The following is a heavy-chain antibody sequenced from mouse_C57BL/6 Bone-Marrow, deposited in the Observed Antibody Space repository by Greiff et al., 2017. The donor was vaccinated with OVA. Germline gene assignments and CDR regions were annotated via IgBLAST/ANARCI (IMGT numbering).Heavy chain of an antibody. D-gene: IGHD1-3*01. CDR3: ARLRGLIYFDV. CDR1: GYAFTNYL. J-gene: IGHJ1*03. CDR2: FNPGSGGT. Sequence: QVQLQQSGAELVRPGTSVKVSCKASGYAFTNYLIEWVKQRPGQGLEWIGVFNPGSGGTNYNEKFKGKATLTADKSSSTAYMQLSSLTSEDSAVYFCARLRGLIYFDVWGTGTTVTVSS. V-gene: IGHV1-54*01.